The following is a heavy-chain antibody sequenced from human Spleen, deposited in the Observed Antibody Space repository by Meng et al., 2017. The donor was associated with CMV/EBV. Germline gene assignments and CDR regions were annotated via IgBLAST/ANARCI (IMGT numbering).Heavy chain of an antibody. CDR3: GRDLTGEGDR. J-gene: IGHJ4*02. Sequence: ESGGGSVQPGGSLRLSCADSKFTFSNYWCHWVRQIPGEGLVWVSRINTDGTSTSYADSVKGRFTIYRDNARNTLYLEMNNLGVDDSAVYYCGRDLTGEGDRWGQGTLVTVSS. CDR1: KFTFSNYW. V-gene: IGHV3-74*01. D-gene: IGHD7-27*01. CDR2: INTDGTST.